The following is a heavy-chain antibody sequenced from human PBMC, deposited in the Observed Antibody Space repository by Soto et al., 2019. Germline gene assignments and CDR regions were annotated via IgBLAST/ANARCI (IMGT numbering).Heavy chain of an antibody. CDR1: GGTFSSYT. D-gene: IGHD4-17*01. Sequence: QVQLVQSGAEVKKPGSSVKVSCKASGGTFSSYTISWVRQAPGQGLEWMGRIIPILGIANYAQKFQGRVTITADKSTSTAYMELSSLISEDTAVYYCASDAGDYARSINAFDIWGQGTMVTVSS. J-gene: IGHJ3*02. CDR3: ASDAGDYARSINAFDI. V-gene: IGHV1-69*02. CDR2: IIPILGIA.